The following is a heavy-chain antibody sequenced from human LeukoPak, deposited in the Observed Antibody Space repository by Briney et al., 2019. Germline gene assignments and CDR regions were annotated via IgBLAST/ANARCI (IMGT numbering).Heavy chain of an antibody. Sequence: KSSETLSLTCTVSGYSISSGYYWGWIRPPPGKGLEWIGSIYHSGSTYYNPSLKSRVTISVDTSKNQFSLKLSSVTAADTAVYFCARGPYSYDSSGAFDIWGQGTMVTVSS. D-gene: IGHD3-22*01. J-gene: IGHJ3*02. CDR3: ARGPYSYDSSGAFDI. V-gene: IGHV4-38-2*02. CDR2: IYHSGST. CDR1: GYSISSGYY.